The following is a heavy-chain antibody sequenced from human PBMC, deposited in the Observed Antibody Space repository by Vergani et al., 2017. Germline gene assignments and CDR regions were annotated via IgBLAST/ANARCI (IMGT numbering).Heavy chain of an antibody. CDR3: ARDLYGSRLRGTYNWFDP. D-gene: IGHD5-12*01. Sequence: QVQLVQSGAEVKKPGASVTVSCKASGYTFTSYAMHWVRQAPGQRLEWMGWINAGNGNTKYSQKFQGRVTMTRDTSTSTVYMELSSLRSEDTAVYYCARDLYGSRLRGTYNWFDPWGQGTLVTVSS. CDR2: INAGNGNT. V-gene: IGHV1-3*01. J-gene: IGHJ5*02. CDR1: GYTFTSYA.